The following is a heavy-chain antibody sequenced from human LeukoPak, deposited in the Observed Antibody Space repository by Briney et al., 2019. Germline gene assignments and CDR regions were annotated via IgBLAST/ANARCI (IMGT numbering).Heavy chain of an antibody. CDR2: IRYDGSNK. D-gene: IGHD2-15*01. J-gene: IGHJ5*02. CDR1: GFTFSSYG. Sequence: GGSLRLSCAASGFTFSSYGMHWVRQAPGKGLEWVAFIRYDGSNKYYADSVKGRFTISRDNSKNTLYLQMNSLRAEDTAVYYCAKGPYCSGGSCAKGYWFDPWGQGTLVTVSS. CDR3: AKGPYCSGGSCAKGYWFDP. V-gene: IGHV3-30*02.